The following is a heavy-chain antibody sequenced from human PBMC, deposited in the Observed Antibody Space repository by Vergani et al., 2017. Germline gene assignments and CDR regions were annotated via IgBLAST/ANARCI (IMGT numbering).Heavy chain of an antibody. CDR3: ATEESTSTWFDP. D-gene: IGHD2-2*01. Sequence: QVQLVQSGAEVKKPGSSVKVSCKASGGTFSSYAISWVRQAPGQGLEWMGRIIPIFGTANYAQKFQGRVTMTEDTSTNTAYMELSSLRSEDTAVYYCATEESTSTWFDPWGQGTLVTVSS. J-gene: IGHJ5*02. V-gene: IGHV1-69*13. CDR1: GGTFSSYA. CDR2: IIPIFGTA.